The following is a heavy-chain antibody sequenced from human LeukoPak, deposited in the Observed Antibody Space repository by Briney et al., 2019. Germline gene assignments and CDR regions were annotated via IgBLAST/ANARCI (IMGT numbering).Heavy chain of an antibody. D-gene: IGHD3-22*01. J-gene: IGHJ3*02. CDR3: ARVVFGGSGYSDDAFDI. CDR2: INPNSGGT. CDR1: GYTFTGYY. Sequence: ASVKVSCKASGYTFTGYYMHWVRQAPGQGLEWMGRINPNSGGTNYAQKFQGRVTMTRDTSISTAYMELNRLRSDDTAVYYCARVVFGGSGYSDDAFDIWGQGTMVTVSS. V-gene: IGHV1-2*06.